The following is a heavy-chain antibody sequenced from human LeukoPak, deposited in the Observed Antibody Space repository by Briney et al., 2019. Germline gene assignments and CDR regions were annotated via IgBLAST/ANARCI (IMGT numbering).Heavy chain of an antibody. CDR1: GGSISSSNW. D-gene: IGHD6-19*01. V-gene: IGHV3-7*01. Sequence: PSETPSLTCAVSGGSISSSNWWSWVRQAPGKGLEWVANIKQDGSEKYYVDSVKGRFTISRDNAKNSLYLQMNSLRAEDTAVYYCARDGWVGWPNDYWGQGTLVTVSS. CDR2: IKQDGSEK. CDR3: ARDGWVGWPNDY. J-gene: IGHJ4*02.